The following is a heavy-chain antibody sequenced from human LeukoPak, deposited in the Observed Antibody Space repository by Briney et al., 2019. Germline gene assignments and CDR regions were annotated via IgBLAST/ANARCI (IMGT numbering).Heavy chain of an antibody. Sequence: ASVKVSCKASGGTFSSYAISWVRQAPGQGLEWMGGIILIFDTANYAQKFKGRLTITADKSTSTAYMELSSLRAEDTAVYYCARGAHSSVWEYFFYYMDVWGKGTTVIVSS. CDR1: GGTFSSYA. CDR3: ARGAHSSVWEYFFYYMDV. CDR2: IILIFDTA. V-gene: IGHV1-69*06. D-gene: IGHD5/OR15-5a*01. J-gene: IGHJ6*03.